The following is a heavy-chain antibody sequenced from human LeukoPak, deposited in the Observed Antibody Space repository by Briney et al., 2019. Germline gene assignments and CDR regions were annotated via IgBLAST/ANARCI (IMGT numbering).Heavy chain of an antibody. CDR2: IYNSGNT. D-gene: IGHD4-17*01. V-gene: IGHV4-59*08. CDR1: GGSISSYY. J-gene: IGHJ4*02. CDR3: ARVNGHYDYFDY. Sequence: PSETLSLTCTVSGGSISSYYWSWIPLPPGKALEWIGNIYNSGNTKYNPSLKSRVTTSVDTSKNQFSLKLRSVTAADTAVYYCARVNGHYDYFDYWGQGTLVTVSS.